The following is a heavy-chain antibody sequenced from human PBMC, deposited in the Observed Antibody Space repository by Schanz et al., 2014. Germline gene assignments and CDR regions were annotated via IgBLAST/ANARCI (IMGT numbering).Heavy chain of an antibody. D-gene: IGHD3-22*01. CDR1: GYTFTNYG. CDR3: ARDIQYHYDTSGPVGAFDI. CDR2: IIPILGME. J-gene: IGHJ3*02. Sequence: QVRLVQSGAELKMPGATVKVSCETSGYTFTNYGVSWVRQAPGQGLEWMGKIIPILGMENYAQKFQGRVTITADISTSTAYMDLSSLRSDDTAVYYCARDIQYHYDTSGPVGAFDIWGQGTVVTVSS. V-gene: IGHV1-69*04.